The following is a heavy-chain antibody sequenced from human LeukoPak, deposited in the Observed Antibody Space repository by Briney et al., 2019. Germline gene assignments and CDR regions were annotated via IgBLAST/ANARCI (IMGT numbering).Heavy chain of an antibody. CDR2: INEDGSRT. V-gene: IGHV3-74*01. CDR3: AKENYYGMDA. Sequence: GGSLRLSCAASGFTLSNHWMHWVRQAPGKGLVWVSRINEDGSRTNYADSVKGRFTISRDNAKNTLYLQMSSLRAEDTAVYYCAKENYYGMDAWGQGTTVTVSS. J-gene: IGHJ6*02. CDR1: GFTLSNHW.